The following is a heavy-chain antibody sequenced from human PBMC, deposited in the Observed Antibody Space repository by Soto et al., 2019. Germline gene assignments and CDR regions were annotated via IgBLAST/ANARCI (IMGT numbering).Heavy chain of an antibody. CDR2: INGVGSST. D-gene: IGHD6-19*01. V-gene: IGHV3-74*01. Sequence: DVQLVESGGGLVQPGGSLRLSCAASGFTFSSYWMHWVRQSPGKGLVWVSRINGVGSSTTYADSVKGRFTISRDNAKNTLYLQMTSLRAEDTAVYYCASDPGSGHLYWGQGTLVTVSS. CDR1: GFTFSSYW. CDR3: ASDPGSGHLY. J-gene: IGHJ4*02.